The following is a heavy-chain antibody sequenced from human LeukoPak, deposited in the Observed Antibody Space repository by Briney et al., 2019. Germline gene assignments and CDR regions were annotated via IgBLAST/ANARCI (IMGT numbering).Heavy chain of an antibody. J-gene: IGHJ4*01. CDR3: ARHFAYSSSSYFDY. CDR2: VYYTGST. CDR1: GGSVSNYY. D-gene: IGHD6-6*01. V-gene: IGHV4-59*08. Sequence: PSETLSLTCSVSGGSVSNYYWSWIRQPPGKGLEWIGYVYYTGSTNYNPSLKSRVTMFEDKSKNQFSLRLYSVTVADTAVYYCARHFAYSSSSYFDYWGHGSLVTVSS.